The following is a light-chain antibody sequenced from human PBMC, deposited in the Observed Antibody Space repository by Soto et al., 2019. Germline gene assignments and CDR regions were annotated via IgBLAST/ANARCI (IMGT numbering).Light chain of an antibody. Sequence: EVVLTQSPATLSSSPGERATLSCRASQSVSSYLAWYQQKPGQAPRLLIYDASNRATGIPARFSGGGSVTDFTLTISSLEPEDFAVYYCHQRSDWPPLTFGGGTKVEIK. CDR2: DAS. CDR3: HQRSDWPPLT. CDR1: QSVSSY. J-gene: IGKJ4*01. V-gene: IGKV3-11*01.